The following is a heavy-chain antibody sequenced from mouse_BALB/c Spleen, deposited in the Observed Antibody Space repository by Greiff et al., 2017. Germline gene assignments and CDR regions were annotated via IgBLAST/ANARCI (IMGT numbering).Heavy chain of an antibody. D-gene: IGHD2-3*01. CDR3: ARFDGYYPFAY. CDR2: IYPGNVNT. J-gene: IGHJ3*01. V-gene: IGHV1S56*01. CDR1: GYTFTSYY. Sequence: QVQLKQSGPELVKPGASVRISCKASGYTFTSYYIHWVKQRPGQGLEWIGWIYPGNVNTKYNEKFKGKATLTADKSSSTAYMQLSSLTSEDSAVYFCARFDGYYPFAYWGQGTLVTVSA.